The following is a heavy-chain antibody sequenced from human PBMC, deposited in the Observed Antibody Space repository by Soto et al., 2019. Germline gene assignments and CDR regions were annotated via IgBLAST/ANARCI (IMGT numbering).Heavy chain of an antibody. V-gene: IGHV4-4*03. CDR3: ARGLGTSYGLHV. CDR2: IYHDGST. J-gene: IGHJ6*02. CDR1: GDSIITTWW. D-gene: IGHD7-27*01. Sequence: QVQLQESGPGLVRPPGTLSLTCTVSGDSIITTWWWTWVRQPPGKDLEWIGEIYHDGSTYYNPSLESRVSISVDTSMNQFALKVNSVTAADTAIYYCARGLGTSYGLHVWGQGTSVIVS.